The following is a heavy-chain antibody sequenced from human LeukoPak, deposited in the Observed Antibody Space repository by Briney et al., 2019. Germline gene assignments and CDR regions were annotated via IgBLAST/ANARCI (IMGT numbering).Heavy chain of an antibody. V-gene: IGHV3-21*01. Sequence: GGSPRLSCSASGFTFSDYDMNWVRQAPGKGLEWVSSISYLSTHVYYGDSVKGRFSISRDNAKNSLYLQVNSLGAEDTAIYYCGRAFPPLRTSSAGDLWGQGILVTVSS. D-gene: IGHD3-16*01. CDR3: GRAFPPLRTSSAGDL. CDR1: GFTFSDYD. J-gene: IGHJ4*02. CDR2: ISYLSTHV.